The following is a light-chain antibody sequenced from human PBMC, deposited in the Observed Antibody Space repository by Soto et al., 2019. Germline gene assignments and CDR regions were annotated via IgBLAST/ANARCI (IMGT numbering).Light chain of an antibody. Sequence: EIVLTQFPCTLSLSPGERATLSCRASQSVTSNYLAWYQQKPGQAPRLLFFGASIRATGIPDRFSGSGSGTDFTLTISRLEPEDFAVYYCHQYGSSPGTFGQGTKVDIK. CDR2: GAS. CDR3: HQYGSSPGT. J-gene: IGKJ1*01. CDR1: QSVTSNY. V-gene: IGKV3-20*01.